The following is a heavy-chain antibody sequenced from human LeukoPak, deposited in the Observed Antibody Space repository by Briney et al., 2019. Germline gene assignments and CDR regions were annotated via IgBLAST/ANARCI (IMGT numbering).Heavy chain of an antibody. CDR1: GGSISSSSYY. V-gene: IGHV4-39*07. CDR3: AISQKRVADYFDY. CDR2: IYYSGST. Sequence: SETLSLICTVSGGSISSSSYYWGWIRQPPGKGLEWIGSIYYSGSTYYNPSLKSRVTISVDTSKNQFSLKLSSVTAADTAVYYCAISQKRVADYFDYWGQGTLVTVSS. D-gene: IGHD6-19*01. J-gene: IGHJ4*02.